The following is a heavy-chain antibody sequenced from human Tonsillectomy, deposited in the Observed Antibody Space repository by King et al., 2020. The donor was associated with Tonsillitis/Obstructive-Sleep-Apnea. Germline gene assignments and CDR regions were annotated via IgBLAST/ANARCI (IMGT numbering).Heavy chain of an antibody. Sequence: VQLVESGGGLVQPGGSLRLSCAASGFTFSSYAMSWVRQAPGKGLEWVSGISGSDGSTYYAEFWKGRFTISRDNSKNTLYLQMNSLRAEDTAVYYCAKDGERVATRILGAFDIWGQGTMVTVSS. V-gene: IGHV3-23*04. CDR2: ISGSDGST. D-gene: IGHD2-15*01. CDR1: GFTFSSYA. CDR3: AKDGERVATRILGAFDI. J-gene: IGHJ3*02.